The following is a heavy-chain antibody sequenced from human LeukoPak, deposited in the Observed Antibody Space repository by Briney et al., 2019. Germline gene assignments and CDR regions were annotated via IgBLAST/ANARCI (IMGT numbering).Heavy chain of an antibody. Sequence: GGSLRLSCAASGFTFSDYYMSWIRQAPGKGLEWVSYISSSGSTIYYADSVKGRFTISRDNAKNSLYLQMNSLRAEDTAVYYCARDLGFSHTGYSSSWYVGYYMDVWGKGTTATVSS. CDR2: ISSSGSTI. D-gene: IGHD6-13*01. CDR1: GFTFSDYY. CDR3: ARDLGFSHTGYSSSWYVGYYMDV. J-gene: IGHJ6*03. V-gene: IGHV3-11*01.